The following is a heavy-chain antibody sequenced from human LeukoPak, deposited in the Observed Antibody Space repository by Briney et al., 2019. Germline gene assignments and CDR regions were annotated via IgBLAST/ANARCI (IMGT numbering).Heavy chain of an antibody. CDR2: INPSGGST. J-gene: IGHJ3*02. CDR3: AKVMAGTVAFDI. V-gene: IGHV1-46*01. D-gene: IGHD6-19*01. Sequence: ASVKVSCKASGYTFTSYYMHWVRQAPGQGLEWMGIINPSGGSTSYAQKFQGRVTMTRDTSTSTVYMELSSLRSEDTAVYYCAKVMAGTVAFDIWGQGTMVTVSS. CDR1: GYTFTSYY.